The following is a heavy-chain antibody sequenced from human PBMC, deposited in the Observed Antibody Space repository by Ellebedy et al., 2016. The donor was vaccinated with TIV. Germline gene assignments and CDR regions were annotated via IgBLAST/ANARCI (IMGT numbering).Heavy chain of an antibody. CDR1: GFTFTSSA. V-gene: IGHV1-58*01. Sequence: SVKVSCXASGFTFTSSAVQWVRQARGQRLEWIGLIVVGSGNTNYAQKFQERVTITRDMSTSTAYMELSSLRSEDTAVYYCAADQARDFWSGYETHFDYWGQGTLVTVSS. J-gene: IGHJ4*02. CDR3: AADQARDFWSGYETHFDY. CDR2: IVVGSGNT. D-gene: IGHD3-3*01.